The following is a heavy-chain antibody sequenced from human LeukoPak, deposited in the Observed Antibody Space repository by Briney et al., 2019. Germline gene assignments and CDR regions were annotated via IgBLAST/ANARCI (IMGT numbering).Heavy chain of an antibody. CDR2: IYYSGST. J-gene: IGHJ3*02. D-gene: IGHD3-22*01. Sequence: SETLSLTCTVSGGSISSGGYYWSWIRQHPGKGLEWIGYIYYSGSTYYNPSLKSRVTISVDTSKNQFSLKLSSVTAADTAVYYCARGDSSGFSTLGAFDIWGQGTMVTVSS. CDR3: ARGDSSGFSTLGAFDI. CDR1: GGSISSGGYY. V-gene: IGHV4-31*03.